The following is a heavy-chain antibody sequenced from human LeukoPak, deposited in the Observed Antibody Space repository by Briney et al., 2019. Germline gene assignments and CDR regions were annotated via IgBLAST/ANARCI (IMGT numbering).Heavy chain of an antibody. D-gene: IGHD6-6*01. V-gene: IGHV3-53*01. CDR3: AAGRIVYSSPSYFDY. CDR2: IYSGGST. J-gene: IGHJ4*02. Sequence: GGSLRLSCAASGFTVSSNYMSWVRQAPGKGLEWVSVIYSGGSTYYADSVKGRFTISRDNSKNTLYLQMNSLRAEDTAVYYCAAGRIVYSSPSYFDYWGQGTLVTVSS. CDR1: GFTVSSNY.